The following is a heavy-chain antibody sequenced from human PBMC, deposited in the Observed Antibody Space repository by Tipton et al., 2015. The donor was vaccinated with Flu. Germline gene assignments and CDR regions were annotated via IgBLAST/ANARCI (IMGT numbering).Heavy chain of an antibody. V-gene: IGHV4-4*02. CDR2: IYHSGST. Sequence: SLRLSCAVSGGSISSSNWWSWVRQPPGKGLEWIGEIYHSGSTNYNPSLKSRVTISVDKSKNQFSLKLSSVTAADTAVYYCARAKSPGYYYDSSEGAYFDYCGQGTLVTVSS. CDR1: GGSISSSNW. CDR3: ARAKSPGYYYDSSEGAYFDY. J-gene: IGHJ4*02. D-gene: IGHD3-22*01.